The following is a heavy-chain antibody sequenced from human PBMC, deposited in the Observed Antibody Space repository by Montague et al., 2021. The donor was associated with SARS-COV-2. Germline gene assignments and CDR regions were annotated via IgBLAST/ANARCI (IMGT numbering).Heavy chain of an antibody. Sequence: ETLSLTCTVSGYSTSSGYYWGWIRKFPGKGLEWIGSIYHSGTTYYNPSLKSRVTISVDTSKNQFSLKMYSVTAADTAQFYCARDRTFRDGYLDAFEIWGQGTMVTVSS. V-gene: IGHV4-38-2*02. D-gene: IGHD5-24*01. J-gene: IGHJ3*02. CDR3: ARDRTFRDGYLDAFEI. CDR1: GYSTSSGYY. CDR2: IYHSGTT.